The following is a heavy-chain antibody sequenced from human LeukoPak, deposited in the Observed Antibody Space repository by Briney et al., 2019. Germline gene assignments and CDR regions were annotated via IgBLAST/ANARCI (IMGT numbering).Heavy chain of an antibody. CDR1: GFTFSSYN. D-gene: IGHD3-16*01. CDR3: ARVFYDYVWGSSDY. V-gene: IGHV3-48*04. Sequence: PGGSLRLSCAASGFTFSSYNMNWVRQAPGKGLEWVSYISSSSSTIYYADSVKGRFTISRDNAKNSLYLQMNSLRAEDTAVYYCARVFYDYVWGSSDYWGQGTLVTVSS. CDR2: ISSSSSTI. J-gene: IGHJ4*02.